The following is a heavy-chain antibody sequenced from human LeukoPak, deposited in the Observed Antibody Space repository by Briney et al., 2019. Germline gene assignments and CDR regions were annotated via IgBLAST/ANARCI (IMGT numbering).Heavy chain of an antibody. CDR1: GFTFGSYA. Sequence: PGRSLRLSCAASGFTFGSYAMHWVRQAPGKGLEWVAVISYNGSNKYYADSVKGRFTISRDNSKNTLYLQMNSLRAEDTAVYYCARAGSSGWYPHYFDYWGQGTLVTVSS. CDR3: ARAGSSGWYPHYFDY. J-gene: IGHJ4*02. V-gene: IGHV3-30-3*01. D-gene: IGHD6-19*01. CDR2: ISYNGSNK.